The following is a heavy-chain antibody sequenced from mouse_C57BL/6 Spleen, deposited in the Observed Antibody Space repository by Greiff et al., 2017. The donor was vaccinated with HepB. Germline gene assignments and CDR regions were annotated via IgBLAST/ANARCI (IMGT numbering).Heavy chain of an antibody. Sequence: QVQLKESGPVLVKPGASVKMSCKASGYTFTDYYINWVKQRPGQGLEWIARIYPGSGNTYYNEKFKGKATLTAEKSSSTAYMQLSSLTSGDSAVYFCARGRGAYDGYSDYWGQGTTLTVSS. J-gene: IGHJ2*01. V-gene: IGHV1-76*01. CDR1: GYTFTDYY. CDR2: IYPGSGNT. D-gene: IGHD2-3*01. CDR3: ARGRGAYDGYSDY.